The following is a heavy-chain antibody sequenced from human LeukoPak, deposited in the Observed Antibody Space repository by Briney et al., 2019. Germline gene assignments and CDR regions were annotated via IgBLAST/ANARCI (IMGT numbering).Heavy chain of an antibody. CDR1: GYTFTGYY. CDR3: AREEVHSSSWYGEGRAFDI. J-gene: IGHJ3*02. Sequence: ASVKVSCKASGYTFTGYYMHWVRQAPGQGLEWMGWINPNSGNTGYAQKFQGRVTITRNTSISTAYMELSSLRSEDTAVYYCAREEVHSSSWYGEGRAFDIWGQGTMVTVSS. V-gene: IGHV1-8*03. D-gene: IGHD6-13*01. CDR2: INPNSGNT.